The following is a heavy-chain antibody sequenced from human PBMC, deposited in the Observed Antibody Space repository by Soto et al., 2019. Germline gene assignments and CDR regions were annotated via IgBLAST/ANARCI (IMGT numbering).Heavy chain of an antibody. Sequence: QVQLVQSGAEVKKPGASVKVSCKASGYTFTSYGISWVRQAPGQGLEWMGWISAYNGNTNYAQKLQGRVTMTTDTSTSTAYMELRSLRSDDTAEHYCARAADYYDWMGDAFDIWGQGTMVTVSS. CDR1: GYTFTSYG. CDR3: ARAADYYDWMGDAFDI. J-gene: IGHJ3*02. V-gene: IGHV1-18*01. D-gene: IGHD3-22*01. CDR2: ISAYNGNT.